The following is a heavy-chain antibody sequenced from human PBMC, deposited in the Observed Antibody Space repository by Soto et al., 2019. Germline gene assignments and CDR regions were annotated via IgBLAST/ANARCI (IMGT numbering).Heavy chain of an antibody. CDR2: IYHSGST. D-gene: IGHD2-21*02. CDR1: GGSISSGGYS. V-gene: IGHV4-30-2*01. CDR3: AREVYCGGDCYPARGAFDI. Sequence: QLQLQESGSGLVKPSQTLSLTCAVSGGSISSGGYSWSWIRQPPGKGLGWIGYIYHSGSTYYNPSLKSRVTISVDRSKNQFSLKLSSVTAADTAVYYCAREVYCGGDCYPARGAFDIWGQGTMVTVSS. J-gene: IGHJ3*02.